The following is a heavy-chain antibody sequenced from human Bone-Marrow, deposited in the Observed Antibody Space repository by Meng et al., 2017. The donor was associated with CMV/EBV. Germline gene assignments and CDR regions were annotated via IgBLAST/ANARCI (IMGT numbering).Heavy chain of an antibody. V-gene: IGHV3-21*01. CDR1: GFTFSSYS. D-gene: IGHD3-22*01. Sequence: GESLKISCAASGFTFSSYSMNWVRQAPGKGLEWVSSISSSSSYIYYADSVKGRFTISRDNAKNSLYLQMNSLRAVDTAVYYCARALYYYDSSGYYSGYFDYWGQGTLVTGSS. CDR2: ISSSSSYI. CDR3: ARALYYYDSSGYYSGYFDY. J-gene: IGHJ4*02.